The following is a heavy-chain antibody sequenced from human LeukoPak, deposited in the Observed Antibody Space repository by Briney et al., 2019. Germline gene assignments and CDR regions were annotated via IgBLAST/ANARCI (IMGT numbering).Heavy chain of an antibody. Sequence: PGGSLRLSCAASGFTFSSYGMHWVRQAPGKGLEWVAVISYDGSNKYYADSVKGRFTISRDNSKNTLYLQMNSLRAEDTAVYYCAPWDYYDSSGGAFDIWGQGTMVTVSS. D-gene: IGHD3-22*01. CDR3: APWDYYDSSGGAFDI. J-gene: IGHJ3*02. CDR2: ISYDGSNK. CDR1: GFTFSSYG. V-gene: IGHV3-30*03.